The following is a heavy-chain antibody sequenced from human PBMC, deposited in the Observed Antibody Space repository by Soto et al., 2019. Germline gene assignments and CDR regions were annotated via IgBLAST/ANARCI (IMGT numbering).Heavy chain of an antibody. CDR1: GFSLNTRAVG. CDR2: INWNDDK. CDR3: AHRHDLGGFDI. V-gene: IGHV2-5*01. D-gene: IGHD2-15*01. J-gene: IGHJ3*02. Sequence: SGPTLVNPTQTLTLTCTFSGFSLNTRAVGVGWIRQPPGKALEWLALINWNDDKSYSPSLKDRLTITKDTSKNHVVLTMTNIDPVDTATYYCAHRHDLGGFDIWGQGTTVTVSS.